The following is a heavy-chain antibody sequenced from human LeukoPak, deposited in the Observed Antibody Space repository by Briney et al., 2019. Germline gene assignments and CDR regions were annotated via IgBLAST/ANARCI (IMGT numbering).Heavy chain of an antibody. V-gene: IGHV4-31*03. CDR2: IYYSGDT. CDR3: AREGRLMGYSGGLGFVY. D-gene: IGHD6-19*01. CDR1: GVSITTGFH. J-gene: IGHJ4*02. Sequence: SETLSLTCTVSGVSITTGFHWNWIRQRPGEGLEWIGHIYYSGDTYYNPSLESRITMSPDASKNQFSLKLSSVTAADTAVYYCAREGRLMGYSGGLGFVYWGQGTLVTVSS.